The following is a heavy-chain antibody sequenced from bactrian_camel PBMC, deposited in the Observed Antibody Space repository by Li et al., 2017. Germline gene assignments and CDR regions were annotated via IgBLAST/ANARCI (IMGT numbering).Heavy chain of an antibody. J-gene: IGHJ4*01. CDR3: AAGRWYGTRWNSPPLYGY. V-gene: IGHV3S55*01. CDR2: IDNDGNT. Sequence: HVQLVESGGGSVQAGGSLRLSCKASGFRIDDADMGWYRQAPGKEREGVAAIDNDGNTAYADFVKGRFTISRDNAKNTLYLQMNNLKPEDTAMYIYAAGRWYGTRWNSPPLYGYWGQGTQVTVS. D-gene: IGHD6*01. CDR1: GFRIDDAD.